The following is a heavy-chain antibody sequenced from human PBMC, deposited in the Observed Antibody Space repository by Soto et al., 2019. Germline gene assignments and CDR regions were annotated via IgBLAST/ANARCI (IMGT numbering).Heavy chain of an antibody. D-gene: IGHD1-7*01. J-gene: IGHJ6*02. V-gene: IGHV1-69*12. CDR2: IIPIFGTA. Sequence: QVQLVQSGAEVKKPGSSVKVSCKASGGTFSSYAISWERQAPGHGLEWMGGIIPIFGTADYAQKFQGRVTITADESTSTAYMELSSLRSEDTAVYYCAGPPELTRIYYYYGIDVWGQGTTVTFSS. CDR3: AGPPELTRIYYYYGIDV. CDR1: GGTFSSYA.